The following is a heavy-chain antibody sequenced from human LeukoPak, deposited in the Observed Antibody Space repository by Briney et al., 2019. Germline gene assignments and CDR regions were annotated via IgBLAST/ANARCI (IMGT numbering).Heavy chain of an antibody. CDR3: VRHLISDGARWFDP. D-gene: IGHD3-10*01. CDR1: GYSFTTYW. Sequence: GESLKISCKGSGYSFTTYWIAWVRQMPGKGLEWVGIIYPGDSDTTYSPSFQGQVTISVDKSISTAYLQWSSLKASGTAMYYCVRHLISDGARWFDPWGQGTLVTVSS. V-gene: IGHV5-51*01. J-gene: IGHJ5*02. CDR2: IYPGDSDT.